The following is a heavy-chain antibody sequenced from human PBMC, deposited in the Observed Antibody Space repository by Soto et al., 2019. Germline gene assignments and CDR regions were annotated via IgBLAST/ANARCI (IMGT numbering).Heavy chain of an antibody. D-gene: IGHD2-8*01. J-gene: IGHJ5*02. CDR2: IIPIFGTA. Sequence: QVQLVQSGAEVKKSGSSVKVSCKASGGTFSSYAISWVRQAPGQGLEWMGGIIPIFGTANYAQKFQGRVTITADESTSTAYMELSSLRSEDTAVYYCAILTPIPPTPSLSNWFDPWGQGTLVTVSS. V-gene: IGHV1-69*01. CDR1: GGTFSSYA. CDR3: AILTPIPPTPSLSNWFDP.